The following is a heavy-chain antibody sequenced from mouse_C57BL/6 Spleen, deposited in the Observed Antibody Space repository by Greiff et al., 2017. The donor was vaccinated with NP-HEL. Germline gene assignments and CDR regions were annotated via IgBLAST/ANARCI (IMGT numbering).Heavy chain of an antibody. V-gene: IGHV5-6*01. CDR3: ARHRRGGTAQATWGYFDY. D-gene: IGHD3-2*02. CDR2: ISSGGSYT. CDR1: GFTFSSYG. Sequence: EVQVVESGGDLVKPGGSLKLSCAASGFTFSSYGMSWVRQTPDKRLEWVATISSGGSYTYYPDSVKGRFTISRDNAKNTLYLQMSSLKSEDTAMYYCARHRRGGTAQATWGYFDYWGQGTTLTVSS. J-gene: IGHJ2*01.